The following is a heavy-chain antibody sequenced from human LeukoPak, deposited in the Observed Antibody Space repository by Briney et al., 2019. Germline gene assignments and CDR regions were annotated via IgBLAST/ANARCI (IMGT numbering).Heavy chain of an antibody. V-gene: IGHV4-39*01. D-gene: IGHD2-2*01. CDR2: IYYSGST. Sequence: GSLRLSCAASGFTFSSYSMNWVRQPPGKGLEWIGSIYYSGSTYYNPSLKSRVTISVDTSKNQFSLKLSSVTAADTAVYYCARQEPFIVVVPAAIDYWGQGTLVTVSS. J-gene: IGHJ4*02. CDR1: GFTFSSYSMN. CDR3: ARQEPFIVVVPAAIDY.